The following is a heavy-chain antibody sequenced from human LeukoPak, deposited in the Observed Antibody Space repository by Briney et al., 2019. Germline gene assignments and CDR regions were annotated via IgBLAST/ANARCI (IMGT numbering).Heavy chain of an antibody. V-gene: IGHV3-7*04. CDR3: ARPSYYYDTSGSVSGSFDI. CDR2: IKRDGSER. Sequence: PGGSLRLSCAASGFTFSSYWMSWVRQAPGKGLEWVANIKRDGSERYYVDSVKGRFTIFRDNAKNSLYLQMNSLRAEDTAVYYCARPSYYYDTSGSVSGSFDIWGQGTMVTVSS. D-gene: IGHD3-22*01. J-gene: IGHJ3*02. CDR1: GFTFSSYW.